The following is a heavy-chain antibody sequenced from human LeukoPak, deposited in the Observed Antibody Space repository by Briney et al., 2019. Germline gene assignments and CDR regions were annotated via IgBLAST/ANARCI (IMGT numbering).Heavy chain of an antibody. CDR3: ARGLYCSGGSCRFDY. D-gene: IGHD2-15*01. V-gene: IGHV5-51*01. J-gene: IGHJ4*02. CDR1: GYSFTSSW. CDR2: IYPGDSDI. Sequence: GESLKISFEGSGYSFTSSWIAWVRQMPGKGLEWMGIIYPGDSDIRYSPSCQGQVTISADKSITTAYLQWRRLKASDTAIYYCARGLYCSGGSCRFDYWGQGTLVTVSS.